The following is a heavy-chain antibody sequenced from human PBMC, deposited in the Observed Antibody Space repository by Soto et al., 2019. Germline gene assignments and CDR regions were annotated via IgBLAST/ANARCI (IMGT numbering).Heavy chain of an antibody. D-gene: IGHD3-16*01. Sequence: GGSLRLSCAASGFTVSRNYMSWVRQAPGKGLEWVSVIYSGGRTCYADSVKGRFTISRDNSKNMLYLQMNSLRAEDTAVYYCADVYGLDVWGQGTTVTVSS. CDR1: GFTVSRNY. J-gene: IGHJ6*02. CDR2: IYSGGRT. V-gene: IGHV3-66*01. CDR3: ADVYGLDV.